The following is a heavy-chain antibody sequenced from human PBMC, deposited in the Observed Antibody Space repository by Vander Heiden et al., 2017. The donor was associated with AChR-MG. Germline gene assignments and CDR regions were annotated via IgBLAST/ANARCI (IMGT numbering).Heavy chain of an antibody. V-gene: IGHV3-23*01. Sequence: EVQLLESGGGLVQPGGSLSLPCAASGFTFSSYAMSWVRQAPGKGLEWVSTFSGYSDTKYYADSVKGRFTISRDNSNNTLYLQMNSLRAEDTAVYYCAKGVAAAGRSPTDYWGQGTLVTVSS. CDR3: AKGVAAAGRSPTDY. D-gene: IGHD6-13*01. CDR2: FSGYSDTK. J-gene: IGHJ4*02. CDR1: GFTFSSYA.